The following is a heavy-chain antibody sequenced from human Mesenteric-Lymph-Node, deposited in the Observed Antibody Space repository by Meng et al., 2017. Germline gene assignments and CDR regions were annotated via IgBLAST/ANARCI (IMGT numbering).Heavy chain of an antibody. V-gene: IGHV4-34*01. CDR1: GGPVGGCH. J-gene: IGHJ4*02. D-gene: IGHD3-22*01. CDR2: INHRGST. CDR3: ASLKDYDGMGYYYFES. Sequence: QWGAGLFKLSVSRSLSCCLFGGPVGGCHRSRIRQPPGTGRKWIGEINHRGSTNYNPSLKSRVTISVDTSKNKLSLKLRSVTAADTAVYYCASLKDYDGMGYYYFESWGQGTLVTVSS.